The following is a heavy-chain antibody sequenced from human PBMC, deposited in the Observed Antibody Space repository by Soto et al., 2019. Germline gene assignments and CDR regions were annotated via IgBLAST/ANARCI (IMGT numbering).Heavy chain of an antibody. CDR3: ARGTLMDIVVVVAATPGYYYGMDV. V-gene: IGHV3-21*01. D-gene: IGHD2-15*01. J-gene: IGHJ6*02. Sequence: GGSLRLSCAASGFTFSSYSMNWVRQAPGKGLEWVSSISSSSSYIYYADSVKGRFTISRDNAKNSLYLQMNSLRAEDTAVYYCARGTLMDIVVVVAATPGYYYGMDVWGQGTTVTVSS. CDR2: ISSSSSYI. CDR1: GFTFSSYS.